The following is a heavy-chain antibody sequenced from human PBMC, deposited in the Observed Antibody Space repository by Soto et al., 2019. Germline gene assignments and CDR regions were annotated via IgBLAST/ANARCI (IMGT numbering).Heavy chain of an antibody. CDR3: ARGPTTSYYYYMDV. CDR1: GYTFTSYA. V-gene: IGHV1-2*04. CDR2: INPNSGGT. J-gene: IGHJ6*03. D-gene: IGHD4-17*01. Sequence: GASVKVSCKASGYTFTSYAMHWVRQAPGQRLEWMGWINPNSGGTNYAQKFQGWVTMTRDTSISTAYMELSRLRSDDTAVYYCARGPTTSYYYYMDVWGKGTTVTVSS.